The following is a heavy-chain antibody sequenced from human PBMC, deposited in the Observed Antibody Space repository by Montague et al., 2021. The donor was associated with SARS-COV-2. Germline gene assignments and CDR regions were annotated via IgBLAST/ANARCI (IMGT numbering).Heavy chain of an antibody. Sequence: SLRLSCAASGFTFDVFVMHWVRQAPVKGLEWVSSIFGSGVSKYFXDSVRGRFSISRDNSKNTLFLQMDSVRAEDTALYYCAKDTSPMVRGVIVGDDAFDIWGQGTMVTVSS. CDR2: IFGSGVSK. CDR3: AKDTSPMVRGVIVGDDAFDI. D-gene: IGHD3-10*01. V-gene: IGHV3-23*01. CDR1: GFTFDVFV. J-gene: IGHJ3*02.